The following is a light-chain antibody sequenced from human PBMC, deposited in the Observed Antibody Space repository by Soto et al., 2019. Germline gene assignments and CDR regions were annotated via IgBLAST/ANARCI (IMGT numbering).Light chain of an antibody. Sequence: DIQMTQSPYTLSASGGDRVTITCRASQSINSWLAWYQQKPGKAPKLLIYDASSLQSEVPSRFGGSGSGTEFTLTISSLQPDDFETYYCQQYDNYPYTFGQGTKVDIK. V-gene: IGKV1-5*01. CDR1: QSINSW. J-gene: IGKJ2*01. CDR3: QQYDNYPYT. CDR2: DAS.